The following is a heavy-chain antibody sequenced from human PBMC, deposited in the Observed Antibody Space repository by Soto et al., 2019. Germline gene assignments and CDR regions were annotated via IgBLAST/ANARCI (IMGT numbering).Heavy chain of an antibody. CDR2: IIPIFGTA. CDR3: ARGRGGGYSYG. D-gene: IGHD5-18*01. V-gene: IGHV1-69*06. Sequence: ASVKVSCKASGGTFSSYAISWVRQAPGQGLEWMGGIIPIFGTANYAQKFQGRVAITADKSTSTAYMELSSLRSEDTAVYYCARGRGGGYSYGWGQGTLVTVSS. CDR1: GGTFSSYA. J-gene: IGHJ4*02.